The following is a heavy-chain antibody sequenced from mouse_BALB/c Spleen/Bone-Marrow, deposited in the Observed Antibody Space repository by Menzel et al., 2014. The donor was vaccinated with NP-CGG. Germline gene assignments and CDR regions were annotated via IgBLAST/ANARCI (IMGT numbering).Heavy chain of an antibody. D-gene: IGHD2-3*01. CDR2: ISSGGST. J-gene: IGHJ4*01. CDR3: ARVEDGYYVRAMDY. Sequence: EVMLVESGGGLVKPGGSLKLSCAASGFTFSSYAMSWVRQTPEKRLEWVASISSGGSTYYPDSVKGRFTISRDNARNILYLQMSSLRPEDTAMYYCARVEDGYYVRAMDYWGQGTSVTVSS. CDR1: GFTFSSYA. V-gene: IGHV5-6-5*01.